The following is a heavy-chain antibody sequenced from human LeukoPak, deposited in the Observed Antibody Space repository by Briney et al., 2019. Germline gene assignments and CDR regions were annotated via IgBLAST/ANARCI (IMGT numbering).Heavy chain of an antibody. V-gene: IGHV3-23*01. J-gene: IGHJ4*02. CDR3: ARDRPYFDY. CDR1: GFTFNSSA. Sequence: GGSLRLSCSASGFTFNSSAMSWLPQAPGKGLEWVSAIGTSGDRTFCADSVKGRFTISRDNSKNTLYLQMNSLRAEDRAVYYCARDRPYFDYWGQGTLVTVSS. CDR2: IGTSGDRT.